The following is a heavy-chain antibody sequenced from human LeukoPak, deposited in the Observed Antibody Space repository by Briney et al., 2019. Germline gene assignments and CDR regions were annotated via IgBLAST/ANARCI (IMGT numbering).Heavy chain of an antibody. Sequence: GGSLGLSCAASGFTFRNYVIHWVRQAPGKGLEWVAVISYDGSNKYYADSVKGRFTISRDNSKNTLYLQMNSLRAEDTAVYYCAKVLLRGYSFSPFWDWGQGTLVTVSS. D-gene: IGHD5-18*01. CDR1: GFTFRNYV. CDR2: ISYDGSNK. V-gene: IGHV3-30*18. CDR3: AKVLLRGYSFSPFWD. J-gene: IGHJ4*02.